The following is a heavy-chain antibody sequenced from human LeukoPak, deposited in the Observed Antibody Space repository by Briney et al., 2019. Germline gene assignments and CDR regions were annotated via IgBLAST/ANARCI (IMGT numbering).Heavy chain of an antibody. V-gene: IGHV4-34*01. CDR2: INHSGST. Sequence: SETLSLTCAVYGGSFSGYYWSWIRQPPGKVLEWIGEINHSGSTNYNPSLKSRVTISVDTPKNQFSLKLSSVTAADTAVYYCAITSYYDFWSGYNWFDPWGQGTLVTVSS. D-gene: IGHD3-3*01. J-gene: IGHJ5*02. CDR1: GGSFSGYY. CDR3: AITSYYDFWSGYNWFDP.